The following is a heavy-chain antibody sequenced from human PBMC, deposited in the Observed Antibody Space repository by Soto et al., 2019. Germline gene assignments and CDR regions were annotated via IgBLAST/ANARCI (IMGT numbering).Heavy chain of an antibody. J-gene: IGHJ5*02. V-gene: IGHV4-59*01. CDR2: IYYSGST. D-gene: IGHD3-3*01. CDR3: ARTIFGVVISMVWFDP. Sequence: SETLSLTCTVFWGSISNYYWSWIRQPPGKGLEWIGYIYYSGSTNYNPSLKSRVTISVDTSKNQFSLKLSSVTAADTAVYYCARTIFGVVISMVWFDPWGQGTLVTVSS. CDR1: WGSISNYY.